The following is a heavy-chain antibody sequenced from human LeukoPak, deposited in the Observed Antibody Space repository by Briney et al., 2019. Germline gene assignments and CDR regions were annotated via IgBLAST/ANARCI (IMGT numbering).Heavy chain of an antibody. Sequence: SQTLSLTCAVSGGSISSGGYSWSWIRQPPGKGLEWIGYIYHSGSTYYNPSLKSRVTISVDRSKNQFSLKLSSVTAADTAIYYCARAGDWEYFDYWGQGTLVTVSS. CDR1: GGSISSGGYS. V-gene: IGHV4-30-2*01. CDR2: IYHSGST. CDR3: ARAGDWEYFDY. J-gene: IGHJ4*02. D-gene: IGHD1-26*01.